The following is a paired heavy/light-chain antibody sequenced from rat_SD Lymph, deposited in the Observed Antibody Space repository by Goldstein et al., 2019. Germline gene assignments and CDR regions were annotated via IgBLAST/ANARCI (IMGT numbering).Light chain of an antibody. Sequence: DIVLTQSPATLSVTPGESVSLSCRASQGISTSIHWYQQKSNESPRLLIKYASQSISGIPSRFSGSGSGTDFTLSINRVESEDFSVYYCQQSYSLPYTFGAGTKLELK. V-gene: IGKV5S2*01. CDR3: QQSYSLPYT. CDR1: QGISTS. CDR2: YAS. J-gene: IGKJ2-3*01.
Heavy chain of an antibody. Sequence: EVQLVESGGGLVQPGRSMKLSCAASGFTFNNYDMAWVCQAPKKGLEWVATISYDGSSTYYRDSVKGRFTISRDNAKSTLYLQMDSLRSEDTATYYCARRSAFDYWGQGVMVTVSS. D-gene: IGHD1-11*01. CDR2: ISYDGSST. CDR1: GFTFNNYD. J-gene: IGHJ2*01. CDR3: ARRSAFDY. V-gene: IGHV5-7*01.